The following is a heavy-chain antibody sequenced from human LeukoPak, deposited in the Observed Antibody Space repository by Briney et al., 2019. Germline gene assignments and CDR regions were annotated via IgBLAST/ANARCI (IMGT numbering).Heavy chain of an antibody. V-gene: IGHV1-69*06. CDR1: GDTFSSYA. CDR2: IIPIFGSP. J-gene: IGHJ4*02. D-gene: IGHD5-24*01. CDR3: ARDVPVEMTVSGYFDF. Sequence: SVKVSCKASGDTFSSYAISWVRQAPRQGLEWMGGIIPIFGSPNYAQRFQGRVTITADKSTSTAYMELSSLTYEDTAVYYCARDVPVEMTVSGYFDFWGQGTLVTVSS.